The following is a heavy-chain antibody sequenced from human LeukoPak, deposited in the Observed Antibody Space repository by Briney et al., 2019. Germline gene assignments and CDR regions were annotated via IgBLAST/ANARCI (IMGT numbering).Heavy chain of an antibody. V-gene: IGHV1-18*01. CDR3: ARDQSSGWRHFDY. D-gene: IGHD6-19*01. J-gene: IGHJ4*02. Sequence: ASVKVSCKASGYTFTNSGISWVRQAPGQGLEWMGWISAYNGDTNYAQKVQGRVTMTTDTSTSTAYMELRSLRSGDTAVYYCARDQSSGWRHFDYWGQGTLVTVSS. CDR2: ISAYNGDT. CDR1: GYTFTNSG.